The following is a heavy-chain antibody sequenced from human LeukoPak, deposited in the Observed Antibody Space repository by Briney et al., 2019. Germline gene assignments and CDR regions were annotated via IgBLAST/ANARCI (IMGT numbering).Heavy chain of an antibody. CDR1: GYSFTSYW. CDR3: ARHITGDIVVVPAWFDP. CDR2: IYPGDSDT. J-gene: IGHJ5*02. Sequence: GESLEISCKGSGYSFTSYWIGWVRQMPGKGLEWMGIIYPGDSDTRYSPSFQGQVTISADKSISTAYLQWSSLKASDTAMYYCARHITGDIVVVPAWFDPWGQGTLVTVSS. D-gene: IGHD2-2*01. V-gene: IGHV5-51*01.